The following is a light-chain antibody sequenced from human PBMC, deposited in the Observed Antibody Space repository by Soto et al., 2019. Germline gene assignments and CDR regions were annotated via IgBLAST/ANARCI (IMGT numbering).Light chain of an antibody. Sequence: DVQMTQSPSTLSASVGDRVTITCRASQSINNLLAWYQQKPGKAPKFLIYDVSTLESGVPSRFSGSGAGTEFTLTISSLQAEDVAVYYCQQYYSTPQTFGQGTKVDI. V-gene: IGKV1-5*01. CDR1: QSINNL. CDR3: QQYYSTPQT. CDR2: DVS. J-gene: IGKJ1*01.